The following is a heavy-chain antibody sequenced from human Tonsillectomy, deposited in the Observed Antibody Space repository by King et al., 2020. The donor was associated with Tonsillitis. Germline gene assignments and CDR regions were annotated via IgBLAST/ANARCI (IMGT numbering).Heavy chain of an antibody. CDR3: ARDIAAAGLFDY. CDR2: IYSGGST. V-gene: IGHV3-66*01. D-gene: IGHD6-13*01. J-gene: IGHJ4*02. Sequence: VQLVESGGGLVHPGGSLRLSCAASGFTVSFYYMNWVRQAPGKGLEWVSVIYSGGSTYYADSVKGRFTISRDNSKNTLYLQMNSLRAEDTAVYYCARDIAAAGLFDYWGQGTLVTVSA. CDR1: GFTVSFYY.